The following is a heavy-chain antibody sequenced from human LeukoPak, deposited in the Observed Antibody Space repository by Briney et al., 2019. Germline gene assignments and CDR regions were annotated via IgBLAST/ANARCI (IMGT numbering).Heavy chain of an antibody. CDR3: ARVYYMVRGVNDY. J-gene: IGHJ4*02. CDR2: ISASGGST. D-gene: IGHD3-10*01. Sequence: PGGSLRLSCAASGFTFSSYWMNWVRQAPEKGLEWVSSISASGGSTYYADSVKGRFTISRDNAKNSLYLQMNSLRAEDTAVYYCARVYYMVRGVNDYWGQGTLVTVSS. CDR1: GFTFSSYW. V-gene: IGHV3-23*01.